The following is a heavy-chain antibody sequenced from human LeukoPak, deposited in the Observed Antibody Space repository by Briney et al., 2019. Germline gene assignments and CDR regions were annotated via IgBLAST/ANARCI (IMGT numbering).Heavy chain of an antibody. Sequence: PSETLSLTCTVSGGSISSYYWSWIRQPPGKGLEWIGEINHSGSTNYNPSLKSRVTISVDTSKNQFSLKLSSVTAADTAVYYCARGFAYDHVWGSYIPDWGQGTLVTVSS. J-gene: IGHJ4*02. CDR3: ARGFAYDHVWGSYIPD. D-gene: IGHD3-16*01. V-gene: IGHV4-34*01. CDR1: GGSISSYY. CDR2: INHSGST.